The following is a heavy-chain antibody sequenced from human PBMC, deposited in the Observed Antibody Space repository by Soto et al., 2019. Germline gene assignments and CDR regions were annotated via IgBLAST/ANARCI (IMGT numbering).Heavy chain of an antibody. CDR3: ARGDSTDCSNGVCSFFYNHDMDV. Sequence: AASVKVSFKASGYSFTDYHIHWVRQAPGQGLEWLGRINPKSGGTSTAQKFQGWVTMTTDTSISTASMELTRLTSDDTAIYYCARGDSTDCSNGVCSFFYNHDMDVWGQGTTVTVSS. CDR1: GYSFTDYH. CDR2: INPKSGGT. D-gene: IGHD2-8*01. J-gene: IGHJ6*02. V-gene: IGHV1-2*04.